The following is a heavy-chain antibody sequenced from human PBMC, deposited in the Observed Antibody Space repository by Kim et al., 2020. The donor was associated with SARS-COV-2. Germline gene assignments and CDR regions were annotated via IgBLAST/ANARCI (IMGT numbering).Heavy chain of an antibody. Sequence: SPSRKGRVTISVDTPKNQFSLKLSSVTAADTAMYYCARHTKSSGYFNIDYWGQGTLVTVSS. V-gene: IGHV4-59*08. J-gene: IGHJ4*02. CDR3: ARHTKSSGYFNIDY. D-gene: IGHD3-22*01.